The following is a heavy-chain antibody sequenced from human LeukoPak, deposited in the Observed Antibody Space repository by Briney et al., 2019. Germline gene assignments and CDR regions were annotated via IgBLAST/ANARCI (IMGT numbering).Heavy chain of an antibody. D-gene: IGHD3-16*02. J-gene: IGHJ3*02. V-gene: IGHV4-34*01. CDR1: GGSFSGYY. CDR3: ARDSDYDYVWGSYRGDAFDI. Sequence: SETLSLTCAVYGGSFSGYYWSWIRQPPGKGLEWIGEINHSGSTNYNPSLKSRVTISVGTSKNQFSLKLSSVTAADTAVYYCARDSDYDYVWGSYRGDAFDIWGQGTMVAVSS. CDR2: INHSGST.